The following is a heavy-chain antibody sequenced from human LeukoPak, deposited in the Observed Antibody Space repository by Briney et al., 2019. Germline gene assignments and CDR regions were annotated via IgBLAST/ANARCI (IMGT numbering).Heavy chain of an antibody. Sequence: GASVKVSCKASGYILTNYYLHWVRQAPGQGLEWMGWLNPNSGATEFAQNFQGRVTLTTDTSINTGYMELSSLRSDDTAVYYCARALHELHGHYIAAAGTVEPHRYYFDYWGQGTLVTVSS. CDR1: GYILTNYY. J-gene: IGHJ4*02. CDR3: ARALHELHGHYIAAAGTVEPHRYYFDY. V-gene: IGHV1-2*02. D-gene: IGHD6-13*01. CDR2: LNPNSGAT.